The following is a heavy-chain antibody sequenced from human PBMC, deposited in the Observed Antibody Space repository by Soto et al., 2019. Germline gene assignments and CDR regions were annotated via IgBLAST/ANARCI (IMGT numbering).Heavy chain of an antibody. J-gene: IGHJ4*02. CDR2: INSSGGST. D-gene: IGHD4-17*01. CDR1: GFTFSSYA. Sequence: EVQLLESGGGLVQPGGSLRLSCAASGFTFSSYAMSWVRQAPGKGLEWVSTINSSGGSTYYADSVKGRFTISRDNPKNTLYLQMTSLRAEDTAVYYCAKDLSGDYDFDCWGQGTLVTVS. CDR3: AKDLSGDYDFDC. V-gene: IGHV3-23*01.